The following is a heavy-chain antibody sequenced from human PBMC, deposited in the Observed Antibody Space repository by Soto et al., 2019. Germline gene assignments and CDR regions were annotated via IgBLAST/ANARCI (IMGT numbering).Heavy chain of an antibody. Sequence: GGSLRLSCAASGFTFSSYSMNWVRQAPGKGLEWVSSISSSSSYIYYADSVKGRFTISRDNAKNSLYLQMNSLRAEDTAVYYCARDPDYGDPNRSRRYFDYWGQGTLVTVSS. CDR2: ISSSSSYI. CDR1: GFTFSSYS. V-gene: IGHV3-21*01. J-gene: IGHJ4*02. CDR3: ARDPDYGDPNRSRRYFDY. D-gene: IGHD4-17*01.